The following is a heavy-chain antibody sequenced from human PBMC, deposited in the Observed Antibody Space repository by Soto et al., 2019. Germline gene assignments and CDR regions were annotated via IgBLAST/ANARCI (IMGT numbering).Heavy chain of an antibody. CDR1: GYNFAGYW. J-gene: IGHJ4*02. CDR2: IYPSDSDT. V-gene: IGHV5-51*01. Sequence: PGESLKISCKGSGYNFAGYWIAWVRQMPGKGLELMGIIYPSDSDTRYRPSFQGQVTISADKSISSAYLQWSSLRASDTAMYYCARGGVSTRTFDDWGQGTPVTV. D-gene: IGHD3-3*01. CDR3: ARGGVSTRTFDD.